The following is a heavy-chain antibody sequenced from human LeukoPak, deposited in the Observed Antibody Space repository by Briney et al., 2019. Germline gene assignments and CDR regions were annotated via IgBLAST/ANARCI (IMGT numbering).Heavy chain of an antibody. CDR3: AKGNGLELLSYFDY. D-gene: IGHD1-7*01. CDR1: GFTFSSYG. J-gene: IGHJ4*02. Sequence: GGSLRLSCAASGFTFSSYGTHWVRQAPGKGLEWVAVISYDGSNKYYADSVKGRFTISRDNSKNTLYLQMNSLRAEDTAVYYCAKGNGLELLSYFDYWGQGTLVTVSS. CDR2: ISYDGSNK. V-gene: IGHV3-30*18.